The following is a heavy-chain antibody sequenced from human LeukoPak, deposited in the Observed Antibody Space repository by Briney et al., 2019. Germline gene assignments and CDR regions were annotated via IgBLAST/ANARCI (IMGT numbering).Heavy chain of an antibody. CDR3: ARDRLDY. CDR1: GFTVSSNY. CDR2: ISSSSSYT. D-gene: IGHD6-6*01. J-gene: IGHJ4*02. V-gene: IGHV3-11*06. Sequence: GGSLRLSCAASGFTVSSNYMSWIRQAPGKGLEWVSYISSSSSYTNYADSVKGRFTISRDNAKNSLYLQMNSLRAEDTAVYYCARDRLDYWGQGTLVTVSS.